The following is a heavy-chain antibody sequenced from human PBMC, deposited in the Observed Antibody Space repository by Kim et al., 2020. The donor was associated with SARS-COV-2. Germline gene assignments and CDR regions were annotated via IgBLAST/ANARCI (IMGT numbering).Heavy chain of an antibody. J-gene: IGHJ4*02. V-gene: IGHV1-3*01. Sequence: ASVKLSCKASGYTFSNYAMHWVRKAPGQRLEWMGWINAGSGNTEYSQKFQGRLIITRDTSASTAYMELSSMRSEDTAVYYSARGGAVLRFLEWLSSYFDYWGQGTLVTVSS. D-gene: IGHD3-3*01. CDR1: GYTFSNYA. CDR3: ARGGAVLRFLEWLSSYFDY. CDR2: INAGSGNT.